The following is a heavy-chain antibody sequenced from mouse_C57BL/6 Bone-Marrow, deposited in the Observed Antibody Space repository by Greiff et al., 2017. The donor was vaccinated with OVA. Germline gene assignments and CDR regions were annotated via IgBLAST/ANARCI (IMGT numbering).Heavy chain of an antibody. Sequence: EVMLVESGGGLVQPGESLKLSCESNEYEFPSHDMSWVRKTPEKRLELVAAINSDGGSTYYPETMERRFIISRDNTKKTLYLQMSSLRSEDTALYYCASYYGNYGYAMDYWGQGTSVTVSS. V-gene: IGHV5-2*01. CDR1: EYEFPSHD. CDR3: ASYYGNYGYAMDY. J-gene: IGHJ4*01. CDR2: INSDGGST. D-gene: IGHD2-1*01.